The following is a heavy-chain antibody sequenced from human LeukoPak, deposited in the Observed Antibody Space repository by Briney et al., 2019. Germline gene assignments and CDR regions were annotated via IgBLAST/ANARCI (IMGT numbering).Heavy chain of an antibody. Sequence: SETLSLTCAVYGGSFSGYYWSWIRQPPGKGLEWIGSIFHGGTTYYNPSLKSRVTLSLDTSNNQFSLTLTSVTAADTAVYYCARERDFYYHMDVWDTGTTVIVSS. J-gene: IGHJ6*03. CDR1: GGSFSGYY. CDR3: ARERDFYYHMDV. CDR2: IFHGGTT. V-gene: IGHV4-34*12.